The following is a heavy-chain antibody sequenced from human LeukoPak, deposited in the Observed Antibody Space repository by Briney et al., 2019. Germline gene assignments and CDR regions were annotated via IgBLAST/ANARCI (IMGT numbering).Heavy chain of an antibody. V-gene: IGHV4-59*08. D-gene: IGHD3-10*01. J-gene: IGHJ1*01. CDR2: IYNSGSA. CDR3: ARHSDAAEYFEQ. Sequence: SETLSLTCTVSGGSISSYYWSWIRQPPGKGLEWIGYIYNSGSANYNPSLKSRVTISVDTSKKQFSLKLSSVTAADTAVYYCARHSDAAEYFEQWGQGTLVTVSS. CDR1: GGSISSYY.